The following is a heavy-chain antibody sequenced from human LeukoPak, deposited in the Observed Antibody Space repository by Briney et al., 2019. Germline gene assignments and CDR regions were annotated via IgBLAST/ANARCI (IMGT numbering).Heavy chain of an antibody. CDR2: IKQDGSEK. J-gene: IGHJ5*02. D-gene: IGHD4-17*01. V-gene: IGHV3-7*01. CDR1: GFTFSSYW. Sequence: GGSLRLSCAASGFTFSSYWMSWVRQAPGKGLEWVASIKQDGSEKYYVDSVKGRFTISRDNAKNSLYLQMNSLRAEDTALYYCARAPGEGWFDPWGQETLVTVSS. CDR3: ARAPGEGWFDP.